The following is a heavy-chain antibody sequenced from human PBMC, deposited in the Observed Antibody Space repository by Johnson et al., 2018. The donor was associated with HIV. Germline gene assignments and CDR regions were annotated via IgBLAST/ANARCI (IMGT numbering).Heavy chain of an antibody. CDR1: GFMFDDYG. CDR2: IRSKANSYAT. Sequence: VQLVESGGGVIRPGGSLRLSCAVSGFMFDDYGMTWVRQAPGKGLEWVGRIRSKANSYATAYAASVKGRFTISRDDSKNTAYLQMNSLKTEDTAGYYCAKVGRMTTVGTPGDAFDIWGQGTKVTVSS. J-gene: IGHJ3*02. V-gene: IGHV3-73*01. CDR3: AKVGRMTTVGTPGDAFDI. D-gene: IGHD4-23*01.